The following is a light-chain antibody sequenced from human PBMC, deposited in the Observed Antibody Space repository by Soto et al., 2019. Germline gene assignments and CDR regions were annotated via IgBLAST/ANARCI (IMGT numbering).Light chain of an antibody. CDR1: QSVSSN. CDR3: QHQRT. Sequence: EIVMTQSPATLSVSPGERATLSCRASQSVSSNLAWYQQKPGQAPRLLIYGASTRATGIPARFSGSGSGTEFTLTISSLQSEDFAVYYCQHQRTLGQGTKVDIK. V-gene: IGKV3-15*01. CDR2: GAS. J-gene: IGKJ1*01.